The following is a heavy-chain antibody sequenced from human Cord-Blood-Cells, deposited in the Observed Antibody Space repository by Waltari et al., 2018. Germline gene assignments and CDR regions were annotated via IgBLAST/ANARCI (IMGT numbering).Heavy chain of an antibody. CDR3: ATTHRYSSSSFDY. J-gene: IGHJ4*02. CDR1: GGTFSSYA. V-gene: IGHV1-69*01. Sequence: QVQLVQSGAEVKKPGSSVKVSCKASGGTFSSYAISWVRQAPGQGLEWMGGIIPICATANYAQKFQGRVTITADEATSTAYMELSSLRSEDTAVYYCATTHRYSSSSFDYWGQGTLVTVSS. CDR2: IIPICATA. D-gene: IGHD6-6*01.